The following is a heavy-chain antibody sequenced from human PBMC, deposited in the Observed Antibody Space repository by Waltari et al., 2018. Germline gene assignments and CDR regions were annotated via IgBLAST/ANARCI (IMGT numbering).Heavy chain of an antibody. CDR3: AKAEQWLSYYYYGMDV. D-gene: IGHD6-19*01. V-gene: IGHV3-48*03. CDR2: ISSSGSTI. J-gene: IGHJ6*02. Sequence: EVQLVESGGGLVQPGGSLRLSCAASGFTFSSYEMNWVRQAPGKGLQWVSYISSSGSTIYYADSVKGRFTISRDNAKKSLYLQMNSLRAEDTAVYYCAKAEQWLSYYYYGMDVWGQGTTVTVSS. CDR1: GFTFSSYE.